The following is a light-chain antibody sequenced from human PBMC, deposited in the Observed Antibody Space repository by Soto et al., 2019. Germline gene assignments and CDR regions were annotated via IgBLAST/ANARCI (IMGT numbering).Light chain of an antibody. CDR1: QSPLHANGYNY. CDR2: SGS. J-gene: IGKJ1*01. V-gene: IGKV2-28*01. CDR3: MQARQTPPWT. Sequence: DVVLTQSPLSLPVTPGEPSSISCRSSQSPLHANGYNYLDWYLQKPGQSPQLLIYSGSNRASGVPDRFRGSGSGTHFTLRISRVEADDVGVYYCMQARQTPPWTFGQGTKVDIK.